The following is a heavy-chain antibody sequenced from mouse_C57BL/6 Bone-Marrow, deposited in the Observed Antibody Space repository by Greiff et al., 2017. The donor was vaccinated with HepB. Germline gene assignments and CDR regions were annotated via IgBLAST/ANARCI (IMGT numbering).Heavy chain of an antibody. D-gene: IGHD2-14*01. CDR1: GYTFTSYG. CDR3: ARDRDPSRGTYWYFDV. V-gene: IGHV1-81*01. Sequence: QVQLKQSGAELARPGASVKLSCKASGYTFTSYGISWVKQRTGQGLEWIGEIYPRSGNTYYNEKFKGKATLTADKSSSTAYMELRSLTSEDSAVYFCARDRDPSRGTYWYFDVWGTGTTVTVSS. CDR2: IYPRSGNT. J-gene: IGHJ1*03.